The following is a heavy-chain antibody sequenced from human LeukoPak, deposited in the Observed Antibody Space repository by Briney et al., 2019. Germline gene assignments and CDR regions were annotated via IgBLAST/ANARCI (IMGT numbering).Heavy chain of an antibody. J-gene: IGHJ5*02. CDR1: GGSISSSSYY. CDR3: ARLWGAVVVAATSNWFDP. D-gene: IGHD2-15*01. CDR2: IYYSGST. Sequence: SETLSLTCTVSGGSISSSSYYWGWIRQPPGKGLEWIGSIYYSGSTYYNPSLKSRVTISVDTSKNQFSLKLSSVTAADTAVYYCARLWGAVVVAATSNWFDPWGQGTLVTVSS. V-gene: IGHV4-39*01.